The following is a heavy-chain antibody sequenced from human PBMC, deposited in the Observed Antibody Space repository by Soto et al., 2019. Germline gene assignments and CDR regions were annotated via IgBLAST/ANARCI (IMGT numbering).Heavy chain of an antibody. CDR3: ARDRVAVPGPTSCFDY. J-gene: IGHJ4*02. V-gene: IGHV1-69*12. D-gene: IGHD6-19*01. Sequence: QVQLVQSGAEVKKPGSSVNVSCKTSVGTFSGYAISWVRQAPGQGLEWMGGIIPIFDTANNAQKFQGRVTITADESTSTAYMELTSLRSEDTAVYYCARDRVAVPGPTSCFDYWGQGTLVTVSS. CDR1: VGTFSGYA. CDR2: IIPIFDTA.